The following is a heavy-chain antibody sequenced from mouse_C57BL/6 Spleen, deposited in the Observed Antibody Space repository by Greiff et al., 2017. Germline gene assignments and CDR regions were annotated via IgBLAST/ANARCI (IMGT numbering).Heavy chain of an antibody. Sequence: QVQLQQPGAELVKPGASVKLSCKASGYTFTSYWMHWVKQRPGQGLEWIGMIHPNSGSTNYNEKFTSKATLTVDKSASTAYMQLSSLTSEDSAVYYCARSRVSGLAYWGQGTLVTVSA. CDR2: IHPNSGST. CDR3: ARSRVSGLAY. CDR1: GYTFTSYW. J-gene: IGHJ3*01. V-gene: IGHV1-64*01.